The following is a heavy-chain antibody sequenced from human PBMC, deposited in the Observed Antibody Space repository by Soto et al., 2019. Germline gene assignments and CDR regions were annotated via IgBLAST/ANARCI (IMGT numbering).Heavy chain of an antibody. CDR2: IIPIFGTA. CDR3: ARANDSSGYYYPVSWFDP. V-gene: IGHV1-69*06. D-gene: IGHD3-22*01. J-gene: IGHJ5*02. Sequence: SVKVSCKASGGTFSSYAISWVRQAPGQGLEWMGGIIPIFGTANYAQKFQGRVTITADKSTSTAYMELSSLRSEDTAVYYCARANDSSGYYYPVSWFDPWGQGTLVTVSS. CDR1: GGTFSSYA.